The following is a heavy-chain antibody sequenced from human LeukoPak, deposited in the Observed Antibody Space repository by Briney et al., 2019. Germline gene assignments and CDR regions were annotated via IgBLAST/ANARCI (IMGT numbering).Heavy chain of an antibody. CDR3: ASEAVHYGSGSHDY. Sequence: SETLSLTCTVSGGSVSAYYWSWIRQPAGKGLEWIGRIHTSGSTNYNPSLKSRVTMSVDTSKNQLSLKLSSVTAADTAVYYCASEAVHYGSGSHDYWGQGTLVTVSS. CDR2: IHTSGST. D-gene: IGHD3-10*01. V-gene: IGHV4-4*07. J-gene: IGHJ4*02. CDR1: GGSVSAYY.